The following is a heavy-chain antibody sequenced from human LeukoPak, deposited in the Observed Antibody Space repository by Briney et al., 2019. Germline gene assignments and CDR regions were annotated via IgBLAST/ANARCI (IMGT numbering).Heavy chain of an antibody. CDR1: GGSISSGSYY. CDR2: IYTSGST. V-gene: IGHV4-61*02. CDR3: ARVYSGRDRIYYYYMDV. D-gene: IGHD1-26*01. J-gene: IGHJ6*03. Sequence: SQTLSLTCTVSGGSISSGSYYWSWIRQPAGKGLEWIGRIYTSGSTNYNPSLKSRVTMSVDTSKNQFSLKLSSVTAADTAVYYCARVYSGRDRIYYYYMDVWGKGTTVTVSS.